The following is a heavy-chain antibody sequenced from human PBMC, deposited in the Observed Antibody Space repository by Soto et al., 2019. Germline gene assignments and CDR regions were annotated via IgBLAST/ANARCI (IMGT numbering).Heavy chain of an antibody. CDR1: GFTFSSYA. V-gene: IGHV3-23*01. CDR3: AALWFGALLWGMDV. D-gene: IGHD3-10*01. J-gene: IGHJ6*02. CDR2: ISGSGGST. Sequence: EVQLLESGGGLVQPGGSLRLSCAASGFTFSSYAMSWVRQAPGKGLEWVSAISGSGGSTYYADSVKGRFTISRDNSKNPLYLQMNSLRAEDTAVYYCAALWFGALLWGMDVCGQGTTVTVSS.